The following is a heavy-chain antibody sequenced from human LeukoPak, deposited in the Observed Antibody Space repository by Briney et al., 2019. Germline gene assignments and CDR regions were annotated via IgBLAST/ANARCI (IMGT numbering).Heavy chain of an antibody. CDR1: GFSVTSNY. Sequence: GGSLRLSCAVSGFSVTSNYMSWVRQAPGKGLEWVSVIYSGGSTYYADSVKGRFTISRDNSKNTLYLQMNSLRAEDTAVYYCASWYEIHWGQEPWSPSPQ. CDR3: ASWYEIH. D-gene: IGHD6-13*01. J-gene: IGHJ4*01. CDR2: IYSGGST. V-gene: IGHV3-53*01.